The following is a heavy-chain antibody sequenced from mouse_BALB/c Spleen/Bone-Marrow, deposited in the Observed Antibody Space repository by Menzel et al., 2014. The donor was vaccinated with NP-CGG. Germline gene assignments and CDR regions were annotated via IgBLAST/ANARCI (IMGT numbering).Heavy chain of an antibody. CDR2: IDPANGNT. J-gene: IGHJ4*01. D-gene: IGHD1-1*01. Sequence: VQLQQSGAELVKPGASVKLSCTAPGFNIKDTYMYWVKQRPEQGLEWIGRIDPANGNTKYDPKFQGKATITADTSSNTAYLQLSSLTSEDTAVYYCARYRYYGSSYAMDYWGQGTSVTVSS. CDR1: GFNIKDTY. V-gene: IGHV14-3*02. CDR3: ARYRYYGSSYAMDY.